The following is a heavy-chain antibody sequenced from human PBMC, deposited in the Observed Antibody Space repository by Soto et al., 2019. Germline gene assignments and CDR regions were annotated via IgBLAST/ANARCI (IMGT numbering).Heavy chain of an antibody. J-gene: IGHJ6*02. CDR1: GFTFSSYA. V-gene: IGHV3-23*01. CDR2: ISGSGGST. Sequence: EVQLLESGGGLVQPGGSLRLSCAASGFTFSSYAMSWVRQAPGKGLEWVSAISGSGGSTYYADSVKGRFTISRDNSKNTLYLHMNSLRAEDTAVYYCAKDPGIAAAGTKSHQGMDVWGQGTTVTVSS. CDR3: AKDPGIAAAGTKSHQGMDV. D-gene: IGHD6-13*01.